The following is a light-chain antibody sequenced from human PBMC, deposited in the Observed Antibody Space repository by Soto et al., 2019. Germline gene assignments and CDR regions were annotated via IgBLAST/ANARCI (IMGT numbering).Light chain of an antibody. Sequence: QPVLTQSSSDSASLGASVKLTCTLSSDHSNYAIAWHQQQPEKGPRYLMRVNSDGSHTKGDGIPDRFSGSSSGAERYLTISSLQSEDEADYYCQTWGTGIRVVFGGGTKVTVL. CDR1: SDHSNYA. CDR2: VNSDGSH. V-gene: IGLV4-69*02. J-gene: IGLJ2*01. CDR3: QTWGTGIRVV.